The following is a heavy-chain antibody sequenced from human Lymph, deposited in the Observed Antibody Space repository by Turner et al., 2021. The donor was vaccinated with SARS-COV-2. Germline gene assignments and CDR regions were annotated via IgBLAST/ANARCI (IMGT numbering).Heavy chain of an antibody. D-gene: IGHD5-18*01. V-gene: IGHV1-46*01. CDR1: GYTFTSYY. J-gene: IGHJ6*02. CDR2: INPSGGST. CDR3: ARDPPIQIWVDYFYYGMDV. Sequence: QVQLVQSGAEVKKPGASVKVSCKASGYTFTSYYMHWVRQAPGKGLEWMGIINPSGGSTTYAQKFQGRVTMTRDTSTSTVYMELSSLRSEDTAVYYCARDPPIQIWVDYFYYGMDVWGQGTTVTVSS.